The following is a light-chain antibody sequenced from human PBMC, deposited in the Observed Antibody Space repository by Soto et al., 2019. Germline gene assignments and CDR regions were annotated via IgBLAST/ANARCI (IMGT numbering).Light chain of an antibody. CDR3: IHATQAYT. Sequence: DIVLTPTPLSSPVPLGQPASISCRSSQSIVHSDGNTYLTWLQQRPGQPPRLLIYLISNRFSGVPDKFSGSGAETEFTLKSHSVKAEDERVYYCIHATQAYTVGQGTKLEIK. J-gene: IGKJ2*01. CDR2: LIS. CDR1: QSIVHSDGNTY. V-gene: IGKV2-24*01.